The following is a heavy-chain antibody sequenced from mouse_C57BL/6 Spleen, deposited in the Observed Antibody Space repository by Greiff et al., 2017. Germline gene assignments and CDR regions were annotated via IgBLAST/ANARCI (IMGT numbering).Heavy chain of an antibody. V-gene: IGHV1-55*01. D-gene: IGHD2-4*01. Sequence: QVQLQQPGAELVKPGASVKMSCKASGYTFTSYWITWVKQRPGQGLEWIGDIYPGSGSTNYNEKFKSKATLTVDTSSSTAYLQLSSLTSEDSAVYYCARADYGGDYYAMDYWGQGTSVTVSS. CDR3: ARADYGGDYYAMDY. CDR2: IYPGSGST. J-gene: IGHJ4*01. CDR1: GYTFTSYW.